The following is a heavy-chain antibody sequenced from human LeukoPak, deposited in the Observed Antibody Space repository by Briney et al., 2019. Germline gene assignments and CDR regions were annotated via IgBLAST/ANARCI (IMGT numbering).Heavy chain of an antibody. J-gene: IGHJ4*02. V-gene: IGHV3-23*01. CDR1: GFTFSSYA. Sequence: GGSLRLSCAASGFTFSSYAMSWVRQAPGKGLEWVSAISGSGGSTYYADSVKGRFTISRDNSKNTLYLQMNSLRAEDTAVYYCARAGRDYYDSSGFNYWGQGTLVTVSS. D-gene: IGHD3-22*01. CDR2: ISGSGGST. CDR3: ARAGRDYYDSSGFNY.